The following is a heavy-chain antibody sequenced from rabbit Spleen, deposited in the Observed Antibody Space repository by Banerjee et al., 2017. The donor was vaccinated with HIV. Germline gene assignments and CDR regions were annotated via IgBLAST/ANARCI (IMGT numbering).Heavy chain of an antibody. CDR3: ARGGGL. V-gene: IGHV1S40*01. Sequence: QSLEESGGGLVQPEGSLTLTCTASGISFGFSDYMCWVRQAPGKGLEWIACIDAGSSDFTYHASWVNGRFSISRENTQNTVSLQLNSLTAADTATYFCARGGGLWGPGTLVTVS. CDR1: GISFGFSDY. CDR2: IDAGSSDFT. J-gene: IGHJ4*01.